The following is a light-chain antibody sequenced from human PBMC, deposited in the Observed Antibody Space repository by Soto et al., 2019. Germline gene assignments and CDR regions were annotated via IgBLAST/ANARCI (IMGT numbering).Light chain of an antibody. CDR2: GAS. J-gene: IGKJ2*01. CDR3: QQYNKWPYT. V-gene: IGKV3-15*01. Sequence: DIVMTQSPATLSVSPGETAALSCRAGQSVGRNFAWYQQKPGQDPRLLIYGASTRATDIPARFRGSGSGTEFTLTISSLQSEDFAIYYCQQYNKWPYTFGQGTKLEIK. CDR1: QSVGRN.